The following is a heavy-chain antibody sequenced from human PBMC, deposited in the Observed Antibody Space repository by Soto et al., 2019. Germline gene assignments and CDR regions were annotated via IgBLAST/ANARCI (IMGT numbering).Heavy chain of an antibody. J-gene: IGHJ5*02. CDR1: GFTFSSYG. Sequence: GGSLRLSCAASGFTFSSYGMHWVRQAPGKGLEWVAVIWYDGSSVIYADSVKGRFTVSRDNAKNTPYLQMNNLRAEDTAVYYCVRDQSVAGPTTLFDPWGQGVLVTVSS. D-gene: IGHD6-19*01. V-gene: IGHV3-33*01. CDR3: VRDQSVAGPTTLFDP. CDR2: IWYDGSSV.